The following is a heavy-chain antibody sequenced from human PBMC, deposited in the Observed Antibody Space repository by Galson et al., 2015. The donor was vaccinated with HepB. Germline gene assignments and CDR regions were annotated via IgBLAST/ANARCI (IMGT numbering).Heavy chain of an antibody. CDR2: ISGSGGST. CDR1: GFTFSSYA. Sequence: SLRLSCAASGFTFSSYAMSWVRQAPGKGLEWVSAISGSGGSTYYADSVKGRFTISRDNSKNTLYLQMNSLRAEDTAVYYCAKDYGDYVSPDWYFDLWGRGTLVTVSS. J-gene: IGHJ2*01. CDR3: AKDYGDYVSPDWYFDL. V-gene: IGHV3-23*01. D-gene: IGHD4-17*01.